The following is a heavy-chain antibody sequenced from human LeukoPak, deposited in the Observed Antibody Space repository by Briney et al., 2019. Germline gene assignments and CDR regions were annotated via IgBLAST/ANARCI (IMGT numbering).Heavy chain of an antibody. D-gene: IGHD1-26*01. J-gene: IGHJ4*02. Sequence: ASVKVSCKASGYTFTDHYIHLVRQAPGQGLEWMGWINPNNGGTNYAQKFQGRVTMTRDTSIGTAYMELSRLRSDDTAVYYCAGGIASYSSSYFDYWGQGALVTLSS. V-gene: IGHV1-2*02. CDR2: INPNNGGT. CDR1: GYTFTDHY. CDR3: AGGIASYSSSYFDY.